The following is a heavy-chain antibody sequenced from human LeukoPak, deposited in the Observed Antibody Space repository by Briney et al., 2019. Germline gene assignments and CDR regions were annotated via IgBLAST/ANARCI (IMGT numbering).Heavy chain of an antibody. Sequence: GGSLRLSCAASGFTFSSYAMSWVRQAPGKGLEWVSGTSDRGDYTYYADSVKGRFTISRDNAKNSLYLQMNSLRAEDTAVYYCARDGELLYFDYWGQGTLVTVSS. CDR2: TSDRGDYT. CDR3: ARDGELLYFDY. CDR1: GFTFSSYA. D-gene: IGHD1-26*01. J-gene: IGHJ4*02. V-gene: IGHV3-23*01.